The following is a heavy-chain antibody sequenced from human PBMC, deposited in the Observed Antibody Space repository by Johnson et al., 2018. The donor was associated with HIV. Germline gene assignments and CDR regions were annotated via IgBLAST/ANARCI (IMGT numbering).Heavy chain of an antibody. V-gene: IGHV3-48*04. CDR3: ARALEVGATTANEAFDI. CDR1: GFTFDDYG. J-gene: IGHJ3*02. CDR2: ISSSGGTI. D-gene: IGHD1-26*01. Sequence: VQRVESGGGVVRPGGSLRLSCAASGFTFDDYGMSWVRQAPGKGLEWVSFISSSGGTIYYADSVKGRFSISRDNAKNSLYLQMNSLRAEDTAVYYCARALEVGATTANEAFDIWGQVTMVTVSS.